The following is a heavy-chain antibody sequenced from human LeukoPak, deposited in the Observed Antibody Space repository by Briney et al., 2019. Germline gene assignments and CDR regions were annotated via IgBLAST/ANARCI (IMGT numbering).Heavy chain of an antibody. CDR1: GFTFSSYW. D-gene: IGHD2-2*02. CDR2: INSDGSST. J-gene: IGHJ6*02. CDR3: ARDTAAIGYYYYAMDV. Sequence: GGSLRLSCAASGFTFSSYWMHWVRQAPGKGLVWVSRINSDGSSTSYADSVKGRLTISRDNAKNTLYLQMNSLRAEDTAVYYCARDTAAIGYYYYAMDVWGQGTTVTVSS. V-gene: IGHV3-74*01.